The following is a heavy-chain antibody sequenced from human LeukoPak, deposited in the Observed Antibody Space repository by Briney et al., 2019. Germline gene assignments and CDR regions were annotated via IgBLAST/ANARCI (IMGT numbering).Heavy chain of an antibody. CDR1: GGSFGDFY. D-gene: IGHD2/OR15-2a*01. CDR3: ARNDYFGINNGMDV. J-gene: IGHJ6*02. Sequence: SETLSLTCAVSGGSFGDFYWSWIRQPPGKGLEWIGEVNHSGYTNYYPSLKSRVTISVDTSKNQFSLRLSSVTAADTAVYYCARNDYFGINNGMDVWGQGTTVTVS. CDR2: VNHSGYT. V-gene: IGHV4-34*01.